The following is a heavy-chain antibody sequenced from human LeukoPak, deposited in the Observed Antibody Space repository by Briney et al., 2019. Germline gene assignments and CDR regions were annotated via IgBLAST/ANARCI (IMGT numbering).Heavy chain of an antibody. D-gene: IGHD1-1*01. CDR2: IGTAGDT. CDR3: ARSQTGTTFDYYYGMDV. V-gene: IGHV3-13*01. J-gene: IGHJ6*02. CDR1: GFTFSSYD. Sequence: GGSLRLSCAASGFTFSSYDMHWVRQATGKGLEWVSAIGTAGDTYYPGSVKGRFTISRENAKNSLYLQMNSLRAGDTAVYYCARSQTGTTFDYYYGMDVWGQETTVTVSS.